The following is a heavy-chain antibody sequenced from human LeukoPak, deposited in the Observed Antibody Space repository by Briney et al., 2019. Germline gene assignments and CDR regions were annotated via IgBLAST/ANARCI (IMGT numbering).Heavy chain of an antibody. CDR2: INPNSDGT. J-gene: IGHJ3*02. D-gene: IGHD3-16*01. Sequence: ASVKHSCKASPGTFTVAIMQLGTEAPGQGLEWMGWINPNSDGTNYAQKFQGRVTMTRATSISTAYMELSRLRSAQTLVYLLVCNRPYDAPHIRGQGTMVTVSS. CDR1: PGTFTVAI. V-gene: IGHV1-2*02. CDR3: VCNRPYDAPHI.